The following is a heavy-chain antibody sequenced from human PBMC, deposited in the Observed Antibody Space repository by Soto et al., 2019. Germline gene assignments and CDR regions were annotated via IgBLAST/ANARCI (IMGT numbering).Heavy chain of an antibody. J-gene: IGHJ4*02. D-gene: IGHD2-2*01. CDR3: VRYCSTTLCNGVATRTFDY. Sequence: GGCLRLSCAASRFTFSTYEMNWVRQAPGKGLEWVSYISTSGSTVYYADSVKGRFTISRDNTRNSLYLQMNTLRDEDTALYYCVRYCSTTLCNGVATRTFDYCGQGPLVTVSS. CDR2: ISTSGSTV. V-gene: IGHV3-48*03. CDR1: RFTFSTYE.